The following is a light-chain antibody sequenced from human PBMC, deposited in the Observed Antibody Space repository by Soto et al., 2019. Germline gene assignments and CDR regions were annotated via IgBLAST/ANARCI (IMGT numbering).Light chain of an antibody. CDR1: QSVSSSY. CDR3: QQYDSSPVT. J-gene: IGKJ1*01. CDR2: GAS. Sequence: EIVLTQSPGTLSLSPGERATLSCRASQSVSSSYLAWYPQKLGQAPRLLIYGASSRATGIPKRFSGSGSGTAFTLTSSGREPEDCAVYYCQQYDSSPVTFGKGTKVAIK. V-gene: IGKV3-20*01.